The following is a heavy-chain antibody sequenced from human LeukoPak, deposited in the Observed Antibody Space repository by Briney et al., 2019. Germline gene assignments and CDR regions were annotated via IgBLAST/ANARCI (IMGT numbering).Heavy chain of an antibody. D-gene: IGHD5-18*01. CDR2: INPNSGGT. J-gene: IGHJ4*02. CDR3: ARGLLSDTAMAYFDY. V-gene: IGHV1-2*02. Sequence: ASVKVSCKAPGYTFTGYYMHWVRQAPGQGLEWMGWINPNSGGTNYAQKFQGRVTMTRGTSISTAYMELSRLRSDDTAVYYCARGLLSDTAMAYFDYWGQGTLVTVSS. CDR1: GYTFTGYY.